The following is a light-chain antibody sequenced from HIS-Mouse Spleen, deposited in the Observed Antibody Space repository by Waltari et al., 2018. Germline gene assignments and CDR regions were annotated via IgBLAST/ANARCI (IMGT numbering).Light chain of an antibody. J-gene: IGLJ2*01. CDR2: KGS. CDR3: QSADSSGTYHVV. V-gene: IGLV3-25*03. CDR1: ALPKQY. Sequence: SYELTQPPSVSVSPGQTARITCSGDALPKQYAYWYQQKPGQAPALVIYKGSERPSGIPERFSGSSSGTTVTLTISGVQAEDEADYYCQSADSSGTYHVVFGGGTKLTVL.